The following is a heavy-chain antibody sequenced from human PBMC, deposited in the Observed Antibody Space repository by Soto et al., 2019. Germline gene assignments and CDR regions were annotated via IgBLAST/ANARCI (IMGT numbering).Heavy chain of an antibody. CDR3: AREGPAPYYSYGMDV. Sequence: QVQLVQSGGEVKKPGASVKVSCKTSGYSFTTYGISWVRQAPGQGLEWMGWISAYNGITNYAQKLQDRVTMTTDTSTSTAYMELRSLRSDDTAVYYCAREGPAPYYSYGMDVWGQGSTVTVSS. J-gene: IGHJ6*02. V-gene: IGHV1-18*01. CDR2: ISAYNGIT. CDR1: GYSFTTYG.